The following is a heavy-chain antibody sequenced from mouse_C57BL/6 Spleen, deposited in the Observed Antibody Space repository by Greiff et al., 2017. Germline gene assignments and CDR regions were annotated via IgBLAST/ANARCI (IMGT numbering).Heavy chain of an antibody. D-gene: IGHD1-1*01. J-gene: IGHJ3*01. Sequence: EVQLVESGAELVRPGASVKLSCTASGFNIKDDYMHWVKQRPEQGLEWIGWIDPENGDTEYASKFQGKATITADTSSNTAYLQLSSLTSEDTAVYYCTTIYYYGSSYLAWFAYWGQGTLVTVSA. CDR1: GFNIKDDY. CDR3: TTIYYYGSSYLAWFAY. V-gene: IGHV14-4*01. CDR2: IDPENGDT.